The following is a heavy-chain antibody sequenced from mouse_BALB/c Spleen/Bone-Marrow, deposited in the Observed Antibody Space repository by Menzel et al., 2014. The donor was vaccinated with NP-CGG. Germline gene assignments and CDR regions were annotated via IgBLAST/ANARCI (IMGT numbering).Heavy chain of an antibody. D-gene: IGHD4-1*01. CDR3: ARSGFDY. V-gene: IGHV1S130*01. J-gene: IGHJ2*01. CDR2: IHPNSGST. Sequence: QLQQSGSVLVRPGASVKLSCKASGYTFTSSWMHWAKQRPGQGLEWIGEIHPNSGSTNYNEKFKGKATLTVDTSSSTAYVDLSSLTSEDSAVYYCARSGFDYWGQGTTLTVSS. CDR1: GYTFTSSW.